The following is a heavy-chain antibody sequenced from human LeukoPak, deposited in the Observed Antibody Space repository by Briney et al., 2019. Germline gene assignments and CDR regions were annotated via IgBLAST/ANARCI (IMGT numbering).Heavy chain of an antibody. CDR1: GFTFSSYA. Sequence: GGSLRLSCAASGFTFSSYAMHWVRQAPGKGLEWVAVISYDGSNKYYADSVKGRFTISGDNSKNTLYLQMNSLRAEDTAVYYCARDPEGYYDFWSGYYTSYGMDVWGQGTTVTVSS. CDR2: ISYDGSNK. V-gene: IGHV3-30*04. CDR3: ARDPEGYYDFWSGYYTSYGMDV. J-gene: IGHJ6*02. D-gene: IGHD3-3*01.